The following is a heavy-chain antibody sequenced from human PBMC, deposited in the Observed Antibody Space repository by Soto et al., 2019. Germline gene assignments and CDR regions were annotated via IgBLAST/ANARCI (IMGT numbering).Heavy chain of an antibody. V-gene: IGHV3-7*03. CDR2: VRPDGYGP. Sequence: EVQLVQSGGGLVQPGGSLRLSCVGSGFTFSDFYMNWVRQAPGKGLEWVANVRPDGYGPNLVVSVTGRFTTPRDNAKKALCLHRHTLRADDTAVYNCAGWGAHDYNYWGQGILVTVSS. D-gene: IGHD4-4*01. CDR3: AGWGAHDYNY. J-gene: IGHJ4*02. CDR1: GFTFSDFY.